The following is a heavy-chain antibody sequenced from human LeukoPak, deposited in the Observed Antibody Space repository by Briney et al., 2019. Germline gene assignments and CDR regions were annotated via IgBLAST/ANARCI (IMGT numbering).Heavy chain of an antibody. Sequence: PGRSLRLSCAASGFTFSSYGMHWVRQAPGKGLEWVAAISFDGSNKYYADSVKGRFTIFRDNSKNTLYLQMNSLRAEDTAVYYCAKDLLGGGSCYDYWGQGTLVTVSS. CDR3: AKDLLGGGSCYDY. D-gene: IGHD2-15*01. J-gene: IGHJ4*02. CDR1: GFTFSSYG. CDR2: ISFDGSNK. V-gene: IGHV3-30*18.